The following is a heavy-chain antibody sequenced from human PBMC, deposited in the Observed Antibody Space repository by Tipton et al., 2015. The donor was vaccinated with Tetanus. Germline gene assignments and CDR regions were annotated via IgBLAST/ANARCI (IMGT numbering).Heavy chain of an antibody. V-gene: IGHV4-30-4*01. CDR1: GGSITSDNHY. Sequence: LRLSCAVSGGSITSDNHYWSWIRQPPGKGLESIGYIYYSGSTYYNPSLKSRVTISVDTSKNQFSLRLSSVTAADTAVYFCARNVYTVTNDAFDIWGHGTLVNVSS. CDR2: IYYSGST. J-gene: IGHJ3*02. CDR3: ARNVYTVTNDAFDI. D-gene: IGHD4-11*01.